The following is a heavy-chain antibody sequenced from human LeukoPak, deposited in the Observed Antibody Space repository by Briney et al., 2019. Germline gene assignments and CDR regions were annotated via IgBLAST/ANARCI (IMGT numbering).Heavy chain of an antibody. V-gene: IGHV4-59*01. CDR3: ARGGYYGSGNDFRFDP. CDR1: GASISSYY. CDR2: IYYSGST. D-gene: IGHD3-10*01. Sequence: SETLSLTCTVSGASISSYYWSWIRQPPGKGLEWIGYIYYSGSTNYNPSLKSRVTISVETSKNQFSLKLKSVTAADTAVYYCARGGYYGSGNDFRFDPWGQGTLVTVSS. J-gene: IGHJ5*02.